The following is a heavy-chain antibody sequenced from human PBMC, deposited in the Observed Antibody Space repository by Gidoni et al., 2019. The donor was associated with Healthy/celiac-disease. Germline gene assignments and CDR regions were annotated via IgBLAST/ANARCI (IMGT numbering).Heavy chain of an antibody. CDR2: ISSSSSYI. D-gene: IGHD2-15*01. CDR1: GFPFSSYS. Sequence: EVQLVESGGGLVKPGGSLRLSCAASGFPFSSYSMNWVRQAPGKGLEWVSSISSSSSYIYYADSVKGRFTISRDNAKNSLYLQMNSLRAEDTAVYYCARDLVVVVAAKDWFDPWGQGTLVTVSS. V-gene: IGHV3-21*01. CDR3: ARDLVVVVAAKDWFDP. J-gene: IGHJ5*02.